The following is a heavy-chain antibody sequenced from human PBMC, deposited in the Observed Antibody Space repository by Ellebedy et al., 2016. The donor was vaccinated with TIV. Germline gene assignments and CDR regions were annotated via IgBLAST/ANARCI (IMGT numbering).Heavy chain of an antibody. D-gene: IGHD3-22*01. CDR1: GGTFRSYA. CDR2: IIPMFGTV. V-gene: IGHV1-69*13. Sequence: SVKVSXXASGGTFRSYAISWVRQAPGQGREWMGKIIPMFGTVNYAQKFQGRVTITADESTSTAYMELSSLRSEDTAVYYCARGSAYFPGEIDYWGQGTLVTVSS. CDR3: ARGSAYFPGEIDY. J-gene: IGHJ4*02.